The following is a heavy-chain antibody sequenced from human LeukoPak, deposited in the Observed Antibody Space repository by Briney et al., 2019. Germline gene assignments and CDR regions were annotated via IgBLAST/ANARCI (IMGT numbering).Heavy chain of an antibody. CDR1: GYTLTELS. CDR2: FDPEDGET. J-gene: IGHJ4*02. Sequence: ASVKASCKVSGYTLTELSMHWVRQAPGKGLEWMGGFDPEDGETIYAQKFQGRVTMTEDTSTDTAYMELSSLRSEDTAVYYCATDLGEGTAMVSFDYWGQGTLVTVSS. V-gene: IGHV1-24*01. CDR3: ATDLGEGTAMVSFDY. D-gene: IGHD5-18*01.